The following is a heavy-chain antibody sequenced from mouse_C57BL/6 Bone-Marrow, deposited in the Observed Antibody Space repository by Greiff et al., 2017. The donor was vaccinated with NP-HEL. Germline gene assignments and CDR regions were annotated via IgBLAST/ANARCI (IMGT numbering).Heavy chain of an antibody. J-gene: IGHJ3*01. D-gene: IGHD1-1*01. V-gene: IGHV1-55*01. Sequence: QVQLQQPGAELVKPGASVKMSCKASGYTFTSYWLTWVKQRPGQGLEWIGDIYPGSGSTNYNEKFKSKATLTVDTSSSTAYMQLSSLTSEDSAVYYCARFPNYYYGSSGLIAYWGQGTLVTVSA. CDR1: GYTFTSYW. CDR2: IYPGSGST. CDR3: ARFPNYYYGSSGLIAY.